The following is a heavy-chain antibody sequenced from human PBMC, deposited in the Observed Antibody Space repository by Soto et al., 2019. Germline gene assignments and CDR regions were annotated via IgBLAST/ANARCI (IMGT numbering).Heavy chain of an antibody. CDR2: ISGSGGST. D-gene: IGHD2-2*01. CDR3: AKYDIVVVPAAMGPFDY. V-gene: IGHV3-23*01. J-gene: IGHJ4*02. CDR1: GFTFSSYA. Sequence: EVQLLESGGGLVQPGGSLRLSCAASGFTFSSYAMSWVRQAPGKGLEWVSAISGSGGSTYYADSVKGRFTISRDNSQNTLYLQMNSLRAEDTAVYYCAKYDIVVVPAAMGPFDYWGQGTLVTVSS.